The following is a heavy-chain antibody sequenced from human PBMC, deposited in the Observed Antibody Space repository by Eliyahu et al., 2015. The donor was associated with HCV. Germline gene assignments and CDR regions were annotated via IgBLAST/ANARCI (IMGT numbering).Heavy chain of an antibody. D-gene: IGHD3-22*01. Sequence: QVRLVESGGGVVQPGRSLXLXCAAXGFTFSSYGMHWVRQAPGKGLEWVAVISYDGSNKYYADSVKGRFTISRDNSKNTLYLQMNSLRAEDTAVYYCAKDFTMIDQSWGQGTLVTVSS. V-gene: IGHV3-30*18. J-gene: IGHJ4*02. CDR1: GFTFSSYG. CDR2: ISYDGSNK. CDR3: AKDFTMIDQS.